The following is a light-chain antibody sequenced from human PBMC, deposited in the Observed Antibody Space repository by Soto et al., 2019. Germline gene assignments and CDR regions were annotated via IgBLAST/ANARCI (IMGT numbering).Light chain of an antibody. CDR2: EVT. J-gene: IGLJ3*02. CDR3: SSYTSANTGV. Sequence: QSVLTQPASVSGSPGQSITISCTGTSSDLGGYNYVSWYQQHPDKAPKLMIYEVTNRPSGVSNRFSGSKSANTASLTISGLQAEDEADYYCSSYTSANTGVFGGGTKLTVL. CDR1: SSDLGGYNY. V-gene: IGLV2-14*01.